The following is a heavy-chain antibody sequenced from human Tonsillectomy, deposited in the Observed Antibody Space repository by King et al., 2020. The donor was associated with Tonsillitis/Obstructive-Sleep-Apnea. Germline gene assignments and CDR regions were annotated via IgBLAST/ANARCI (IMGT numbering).Heavy chain of an antibody. CDR3: ARGKDTATANLDS. CDR2: ISDVGRNK. V-gene: IGHV3-30*01. CDR1: GFTFTDYA. D-gene: IGHD5-18*01. J-gene: IGHJ4*02. Sequence: VQLVESGGGVVQPGRSLRLSCAASGFTFTDYAMHWVRQAPGKGLEWVALISDVGRNKYYADSVRGRFTISRDTSKNPLYLQMNGLRAEDTAVYYCARGKDTATANLDSWGQGTLVSVSS.